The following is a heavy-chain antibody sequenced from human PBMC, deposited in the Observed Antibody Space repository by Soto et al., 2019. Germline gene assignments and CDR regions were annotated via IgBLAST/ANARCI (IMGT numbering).Heavy chain of an antibody. V-gene: IGHV3-21*01. Sequence: EVQLVESGGGLVKPGGSLRLSCAASGFTFSSYSMNWVRQAPGKGLEWVSSISTSNSYIYYADSVNGRFTVSRDNAKNSLYLQIDSLRDEDTAVYYCARGSIVTTSLTPFDYWGQGTLVIVSA. CDR2: ISTSNSYI. J-gene: IGHJ4*02. CDR3: ARGSIVTTSLTPFDY. CDR1: GFTFSSYS. D-gene: IGHD5-12*01.